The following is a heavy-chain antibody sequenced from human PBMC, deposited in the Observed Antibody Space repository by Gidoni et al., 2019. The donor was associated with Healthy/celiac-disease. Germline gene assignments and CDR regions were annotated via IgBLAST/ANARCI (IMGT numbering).Heavy chain of an antibody. D-gene: IGHD3-10*01. CDR2: IYTSGST. CDR3: SRELIEYMVRGVIINPPLTFFDY. J-gene: IGHJ4*02. V-gene: IGHV4-61*02. Sequence: TLSLTCTVSGGSISSGSYYWSWIRQPDGKGLEWIGRIYTSGSTNYNPSLKSRVTISVDTSKNQFSLKLSSVTAADTAVYYCSRELIEYMVRGVIINPPLTFFDYWGQGTLVTVSP. CDR1: GGSISSGSYY.